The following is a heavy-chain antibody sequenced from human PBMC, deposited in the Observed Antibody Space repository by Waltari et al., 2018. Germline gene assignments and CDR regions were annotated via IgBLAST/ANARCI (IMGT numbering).Heavy chain of an antibody. Sequence: QVQLRESGPGLVKSSETLSLTSTVSGVSIRSESYYWSWIRRPPGKGLEWIGFIYFDGTPTYNPSLKSRVTISHDTSKTQFSLRLSAMTAADTAVYYCARPSGNAFDIWGRGTMITVSS. CDR3: ARPSGNAFDI. V-gene: IGHV4-61*01. CDR2: IYFDGTP. J-gene: IGHJ3*02. D-gene: IGHD5-12*01. CDR1: GVSIRSESYY.